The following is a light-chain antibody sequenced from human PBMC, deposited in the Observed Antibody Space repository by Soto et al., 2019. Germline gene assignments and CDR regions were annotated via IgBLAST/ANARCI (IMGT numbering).Light chain of an antibody. CDR3: QQRSNWIT. CDR2: RAS. V-gene: IGKV3-15*01. CDR1: QSVSDN. Sequence: MTQSPDTLYVSQGERVTLSCRASQSVSDNLAWYQQKPGQGPRLLVYRASTRTLGIPARFSGSESGTEFTLTISSLEPEDFAVYYCQQRSNWITFGQGTRLEIK. J-gene: IGKJ5*01.